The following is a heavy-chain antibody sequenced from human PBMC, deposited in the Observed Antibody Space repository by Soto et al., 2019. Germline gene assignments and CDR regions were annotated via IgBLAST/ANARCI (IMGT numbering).Heavy chain of an antibody. V-gene: IGHV4-59*01. Sequence: SETLSLSYTVSGGSISSYYWSWIRQPPVKGLEWIGYIYYSGSTNYNPSLKSRVTISVDTSKNQFSLKLSSVAAADTAVYYCESDNNRDVLDIWGQGTMVTVSS. D-gene: IGHD1-1*01. CDR2: IYYSGST. CDR1: GGSISSYY. J-gene: IGHJ3*02. CDR3: ESDNNRDVLDI.